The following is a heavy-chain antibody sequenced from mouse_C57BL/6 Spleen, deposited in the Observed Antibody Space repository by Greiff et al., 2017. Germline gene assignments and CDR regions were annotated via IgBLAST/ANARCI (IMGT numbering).Heavy chain of an antibody. CDR1: GYTFTSYW. D-gene: IGHD4-1*01. CDR2: ISPGNSDT. Sequence: EVQLKQSGTVLARPGASVKMSCKTSGYTFTSYWMHWVKQRPGQGLEWIGAISPGNSDTSYNQKFKGKAKLTAVTSASTAYMELSSLTNADSAVYYCTKGELTATWFAYWGQGTLVTVSA. V-gene: IGHV1-5*01. J-gene: IGHJ3*01. CDR3: TKGELTATWFAY.